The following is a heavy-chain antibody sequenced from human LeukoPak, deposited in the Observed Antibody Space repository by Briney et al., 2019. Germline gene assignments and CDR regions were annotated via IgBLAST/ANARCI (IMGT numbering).Heavy chain of an antibody. CDR1: GGSVGTNY. Sequence: SETLSLTCSVSGGSVGTNYWSWIRQVPGKGLEWIGYSSYSGSSNYNPSLKSRVTISVDTSKTQFSLYLNSVTAADTAVYYCARSDTHHIHSSSWHFDYWGQGTLVTVSS. CDR2: SSYSGSS. D-gene: IGHD6-13*01. CDR3: ARSDTHHIHSSSWHFDY. V-gene: IGHV4-59*02. J-gene: IGHJ4*02.